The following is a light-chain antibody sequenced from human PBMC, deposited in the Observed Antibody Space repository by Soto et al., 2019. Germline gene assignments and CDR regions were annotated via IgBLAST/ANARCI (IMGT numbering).Light chain of an antibody. J-gene: IGLJ3*02. CDR1: SSNIGAGYD. V-gene: IGLV1-40*01. CDR3: QSYDSSLSGHWV. CDR2: GNS. Sequence: QSVLTQPPSVSGAPGQRVTISCTGSSSNIGAGYDVHWYQQLPGTAPKLLIYGNSNRPSGVPDRFSGSKSGTSASLAITGLQAEDEADYYCQSYDSSLSGHWVSGGGTKLTVL.